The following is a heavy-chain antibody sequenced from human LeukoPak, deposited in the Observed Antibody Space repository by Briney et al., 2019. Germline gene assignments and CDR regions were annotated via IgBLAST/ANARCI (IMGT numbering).Heavy chain of an antibody. Sequence: SVKVSCKASGGTFSSYAISWVRQAPGQGLEWMGRVIPIFGTANYAQKFQGRVTITTDESTSTAYMELSSLRSEDTTVYYCARDRYIVVVMGEAFDIWGQGTMVTVSS. CDR2: VIPIFGTA. CDR3: ARDRYIVVVMGEAFDI. CDR1: GGTFSSYA. J-gene: IGHJ3*02. D-gene: IGHD2-15*01. V-gene: IGHV1-69*05.